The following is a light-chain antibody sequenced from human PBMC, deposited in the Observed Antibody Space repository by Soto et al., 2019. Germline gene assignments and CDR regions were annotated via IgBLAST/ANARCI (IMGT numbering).Light chain of an antibody. CDR1: QSVSSN. CDR3: QQYNNWLFT. V-gene: IGKV3-15*01. Sequence: EIVMTQSPATLSVSPGERATLSCRASQSVSSNLAWYQQKPGQAPRLLIYGASTRATGIPARFSGSGSGTEFTLTISSLQSEDFAVYYCQQYNNWLFTFGPGTKVDI. J-gene: IGKJ3*01. CDR2: GAS.